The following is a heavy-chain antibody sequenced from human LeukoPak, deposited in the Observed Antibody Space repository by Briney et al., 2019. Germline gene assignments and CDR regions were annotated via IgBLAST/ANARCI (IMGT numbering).Heavy chain of an antibody. J-gene: IGHJ5*02. D-gene: IGHD6-13*01. CDR2: INHSGST. CDR1: GGSFSGYY. CDR3: ARGVAAANWFDP. V-gene: IGHV4-34*01. Sequence: SGTLSLTCAVYGGSFSGYYWSWIRQPPGKGLEWIGEINHSGSTNYNPSLKSRVTISVDTSKNQFSLKLSSVTAADTAVYYCARGVAAANWFDPWGQGTLVTVSS.